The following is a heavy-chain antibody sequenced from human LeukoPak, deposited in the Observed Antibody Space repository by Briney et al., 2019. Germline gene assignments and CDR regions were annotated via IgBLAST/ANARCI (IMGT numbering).Heavy chain of an antibody. Sequence: ASVKVSCKASGYTFTGYYMHWVRQAPGQGLEWMGWINPNSGGTNYAQKFQGRVTMTRDTSISTAYMELSRLRSDDTAVYYCARDMKDYGDYVRWFDPWGQGTLVTVSS. CDR3: ARDMKDYGDYVRWFDP. V-gene: IGHV1-2*02. J-gene: IGHJ5*02. CDR1: GYTFTGYY. D-gene: IGHD4-17*01. CDR2: INPNSGGT.